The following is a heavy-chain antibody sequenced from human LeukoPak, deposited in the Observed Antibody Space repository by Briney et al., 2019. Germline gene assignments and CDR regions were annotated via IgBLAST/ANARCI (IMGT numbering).Heavy chain of an antibody. CDR2: INFSGIT. V-gene: IGHV4-59*08. CDR1: GGSISSNY. D-gene: IGHD3-10*01. J-gene: IGHJ4*02. Sequence: SETLSLTCTVSGGSISSNYWSWIRQPPGKGLEWIGYINFSGITDQNPSLKSRVTISVDTSKDQFSLKLSSVTAADTAIYYCARYYYGSGSYQFDYWGQGTLVTVSS. CDR3: ARYYYGSGSYQFDY.